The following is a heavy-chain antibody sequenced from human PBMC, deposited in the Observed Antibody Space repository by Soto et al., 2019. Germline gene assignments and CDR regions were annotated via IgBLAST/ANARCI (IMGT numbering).Heavy chain of an antibody. CDR1: GGSISSSNR. Sequence: SETLSLTCAVSGGSISSSNRWSWVRQPPGKGLEWIGEIYHSGSTNYNPSLKSRVTISVDKSKNQFSLKLSSVTAADTAVYYCARSLWFGELPAFDIWGQGTMVTVSS. V-gene: IGHV4-4*02. J-gene: IGHJ3*02. D-gene: IGHD3-10*01. CDR2: IYHSGST. CDR3: ARSLWFGELPAFDI.